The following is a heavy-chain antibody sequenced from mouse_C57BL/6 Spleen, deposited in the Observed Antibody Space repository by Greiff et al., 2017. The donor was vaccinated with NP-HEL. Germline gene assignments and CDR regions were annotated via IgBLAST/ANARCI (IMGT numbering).Heavy chain of an antibody. CDR1: GYTFTDYN. CDR3: ARSITTVVATDAMDY. V-gene: IGHV1-18*01. J-gene: IGHJ4*01. D-gene: IGHD1-1*01. CDR2: INPNNGGT. Sequence: VHVKQSGPELVKPGASVKIPCKASGYTFTDYNMDWVKQSHGKSLEWIGDINPNNGGTIYNQKFKGKATLTVDKSSSTAYMELRSLTSEDTAVYYCARSITTVVATDAMDYWGQGTSVTVSS.